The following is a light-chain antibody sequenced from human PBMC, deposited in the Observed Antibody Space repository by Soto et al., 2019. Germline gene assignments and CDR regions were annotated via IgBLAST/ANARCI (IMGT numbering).Light chain of an antibody. CDR2: GAS. CDR3: QQNNKWPPVT. Sequence: EVVMTQSPATVSVSPGEGVTLSCRASQTISNDLAWYQQKPGQAPRLLIYGASTRATGVPARFSGGGSGTEFTLTISGLQSEDFAFYYCQQNNKWPPVTFGGGIKVEIK. V-gene: IGKV3-15*01. CDR1: QTISND. J-gene: IGKJ4*01.